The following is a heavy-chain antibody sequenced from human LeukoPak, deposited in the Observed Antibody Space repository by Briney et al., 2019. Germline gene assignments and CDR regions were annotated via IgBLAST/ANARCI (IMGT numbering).Heavy chain of an antibody. CDR1: GFTFSSYS. Sequence: GSLRLSCAASGFTFSSYSMNWVRQAPGKGLEWVSAISGSGGSTYYADSVKGRFTISRDNSKNTLYLQMNSLRAEDTAVYYCAKGQLGGVFDIWGQGTMVTVSS. CDR3: AKGQLGGVFDI. CDR2: ISGSGGST. D-gene: IGHD5-24*01. V-gene: IGHV3-23*01. J-gene: IGHJ3*02.